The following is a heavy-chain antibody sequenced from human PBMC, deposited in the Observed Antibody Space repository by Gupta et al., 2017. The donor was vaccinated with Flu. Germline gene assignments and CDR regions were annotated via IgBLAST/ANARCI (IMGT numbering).Heavy chain of an antibody. CDR2: ISAGGSYT. D-gene: IGHD3-16*01. CDR3: VKEKFSSASAGGTFDF. V-gene: IGHV3-23*01. Sequence: VHLTESGGGAVQPGASLRLSCEYSGFIFNDYPMTWVRKAPGKGPEWVATISAGGSYTYYADGLFSITRDNAKYVLFLSMRNLRVVDTAIYYCVKEKFSSASAGGTFDFWGLGTPVSVSA. CDR1: GFIFNDYP. J-gene: IGHJ4*02.